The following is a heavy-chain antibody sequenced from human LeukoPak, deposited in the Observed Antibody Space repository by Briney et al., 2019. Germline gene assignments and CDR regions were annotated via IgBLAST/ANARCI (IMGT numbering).Heavy chain of an antibody. V-gene: IGHV3-64*01. D-gene: IGHD1-1*01. CDR3: AREVNWRFDY. CDR1: GFTFSSYT. Sequence: GGSLRLSCAASGFTFSSYTMYWVRQAPGKGLEYVSAVSYNGGSTYYANSVKGRFTISRDNSKNTLYLQMGSLRGEDMAVYYCAREVNWRFDYWGQGTLVPVSS. CDR2: VSYNGGST. J-gene: IGHJ4*02.